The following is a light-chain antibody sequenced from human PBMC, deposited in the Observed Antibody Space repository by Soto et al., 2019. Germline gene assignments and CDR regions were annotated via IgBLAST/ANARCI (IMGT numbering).Light chain of an antibody. CDR2: DAS. J-gene: IGKJ4*01. CDR3: QQYNDWPPLT. V-gene: IGKV3-15*01. Sequence: IVMTQSPATLSVSPGDRATLSCRASQSVRTTLAWYQLTPGQTPRLPIYDASTRATGVPPRFSGTAFGTDFSLTIRSLQSDDFAVYYCQQYNDWPPLTFGGGTKVEIK. CDR1: QSVRTT.